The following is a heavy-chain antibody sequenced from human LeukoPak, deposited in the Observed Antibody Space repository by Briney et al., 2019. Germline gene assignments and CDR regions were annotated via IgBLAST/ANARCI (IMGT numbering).Heavy chain of an antibody. V-gene: IGHV3-48*01. CDR1: GFTFSSYS. CDR2: ISSSSSTI. D-gene: IGHD4-23*01. CDR3: ASHFNYDYGGKRDWYFDL. J-gene: IGHJ2*01. Sequence: GGSLRLSCAASGFTFSSYSMNWVRQAPGKGLEWVSYISSSSSTIYYADSVKGRFTISRDNAKNSLYLQMNSLRAEDTAVYYCASHFNYDYGGKRDWYFDLWGRGTLVTVSS.